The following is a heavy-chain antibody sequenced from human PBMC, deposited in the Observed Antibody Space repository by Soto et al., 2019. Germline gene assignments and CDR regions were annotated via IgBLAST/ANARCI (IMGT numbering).Heavy chain of an antibody. D-gene: IGHD3-3*01. Sequence: GGSLRLSYAVSGFTFSSYAMSGVRQAPGKGREWVSAISGSGGSTYYADSVKGRFNISRDIPKNTLYLQMNSMTAQDTAVYYCAGARALYYDHWSCYHVNYWGQGTLVTVSS. V-gene: IGHV3-23*01. J-gene: IGHJ4*02. CDR2: ISGSGGST. CDR3: AGARALYYDHWSCYHVNY. CDR1: GFTFSSYA.